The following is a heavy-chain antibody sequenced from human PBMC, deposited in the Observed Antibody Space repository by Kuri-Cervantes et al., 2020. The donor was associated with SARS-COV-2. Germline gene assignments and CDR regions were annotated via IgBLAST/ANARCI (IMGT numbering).Heavy chain of an antibody. V-gene: IGHV3-23*01. Sequence: SQKISCAASGFTCSSYAISWVRQAPGKGLEWVSAISGRGGSTYYADSVKGRFSISRDNSNNSLYLQMNSLRTEDTALYYCTAGGAGGFWGQGTLVTVAS. CDR2: ISGRGGST. J-gene: IGHJ4*02. CDR1: GFTCSSYA. D-gene: IGHD3-16*01. CDR3: TAGGAGGF.